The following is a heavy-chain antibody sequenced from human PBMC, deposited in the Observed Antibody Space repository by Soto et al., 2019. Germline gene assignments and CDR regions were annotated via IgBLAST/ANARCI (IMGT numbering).Heavy chain of an antibody. J-gene: IGHJ5*02. Sequence: QVQLVESGGGVVQPGNSLRLSCAASGFTFSRYGIHWVRQAPGKGLEWVGVLSYDGSNSYYADSVKGRFTISRDNSKNTLYLRMNSLSTEDTAVYYCAKDREQWLVTGWFDPWGQGTLVTVSS. CDR3: AKDREQWLVTGWFDP. D-gene: IGHD6-19*01. CDR2: LSYDGSNS. CDR1: GFTFSRYG. V-gene: IGHV3-30*18.